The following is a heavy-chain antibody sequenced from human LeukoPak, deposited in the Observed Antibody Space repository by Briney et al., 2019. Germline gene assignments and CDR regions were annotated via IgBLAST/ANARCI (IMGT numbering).Heavy chain of an antibody. CDR3: ARAKFSRGAFDI. D-gene: IGHD6-19*01. CDR2: IYNRRTN. J-gene: IGHJ3*02. V-gene: IGHV4-39*01. CDR1: LGSLSSIIHC. Sequence: SETLSLTCTLSLGSLSSIIHCCGWTRQPPRSGLGWLRCIYNRRTNYTKPSFKTRVTISVDTSKKQFSLNLYSLTAADTAVYYCARAKFSRGAFDIWGQGTMVTLSS.